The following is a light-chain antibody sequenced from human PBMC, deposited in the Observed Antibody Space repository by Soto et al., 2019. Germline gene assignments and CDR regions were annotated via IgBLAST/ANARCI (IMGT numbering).Light chain of an antibody. CDR3: QQYRSYSWT. J-gene: IGKJ1*01. CDR2: KAS. CDR1: QSVSSW. Sequence: DVQLTQSPSTLYASVGDRVTITCRASQSVSSWLAWYQAKPGKAPNLLIYKASTLESGVPSRFSGSGSGTELTLTISSLQPDDFATYYCQQYRSYSWTFGQGTKVEI. V-gene: IGKV1-5*03.